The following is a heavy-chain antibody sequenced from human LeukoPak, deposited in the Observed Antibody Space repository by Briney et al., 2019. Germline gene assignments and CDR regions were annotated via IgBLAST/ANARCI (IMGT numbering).Heavy chain of an antibody. CDR1: GGSISSYY. D-gene: IGHD3-22*01. V-gene: IGHV4-59*01. J-gene: IGHJ6*03. CDR2: IYYSGST. Sequence: SETLSLTCTVSGGSISSYYWSWIRQPPGKGLEWIGFIYYSGSTTYNPSLKSRVTISIDTSKNQFSLKVNSVTAADTAVYYCARGRYHDSSGYRPYYYYYYMDVWGKGTTVTVSS. CDR3: ARGRYHDSSGYRPYYYYYYMDV.